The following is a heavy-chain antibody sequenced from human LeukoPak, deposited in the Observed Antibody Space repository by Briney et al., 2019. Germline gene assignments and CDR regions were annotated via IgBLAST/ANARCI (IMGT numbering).Heavy chain of an antibody. CDR2: IYYSGST. Sequence: SETLSLTCTVSGGSISSYYWSWIRQPPGKGLEWIGYIYYSGSTNYNPSLKSRVTISVDTSKNQFSLKLSSVTAADTAVYYCATQGPDYYDSSGYLGAFDIWGQGTMVTVSS. CDR3: ATQGPDYYDSSGYLGAFDI. D-gene: IGHD3-22*01. V-gene: IGHV4-59*08. J-gene: IGHJ3*02. CDR1: GGSISSYY.